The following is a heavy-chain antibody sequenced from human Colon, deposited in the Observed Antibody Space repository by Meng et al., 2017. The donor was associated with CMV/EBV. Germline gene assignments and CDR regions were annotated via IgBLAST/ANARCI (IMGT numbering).Heavy chain of an antibody. V-gene: IGHV3-30*02. Sequence: GESLKISCAASGLTFNGYGLHWVRQAPGKGLEWVAFIGSDGSIRRYSDSVKGRFNISRDNSKSTLWLQMHNLGAEDTALYYYAREGYSNFDYWGQGTLVTVSS. CDR3: AREGYSNFDY. CDR1: GLTFNGYG. J-gene: IGHJ4*02. D-gene: IGHD4-11*01. CDR2: IGSDGSIR.